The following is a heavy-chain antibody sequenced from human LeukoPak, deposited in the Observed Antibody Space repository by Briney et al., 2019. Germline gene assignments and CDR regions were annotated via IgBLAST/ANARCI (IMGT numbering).Heavy chain of an antibody. Sequence: ASVQVSCQAFGYTFTSNYMHWVRQAPGQGPEWMGVISPSGGSTTYAQKFQGRVTLTRDTSTSTVYMELSSLRSEDTAVYYCAKDRGTTVVTPSLDYWGQGTLVTVSS. CDR1: GYTFTSNY. V-gene: IGHV1-46*01. CDR3: AKDRGTTVVTPSLDY. CDR2: ISPSGGST. J-gene: IGHJ4*02. D-gene: IGHD4-23*01.